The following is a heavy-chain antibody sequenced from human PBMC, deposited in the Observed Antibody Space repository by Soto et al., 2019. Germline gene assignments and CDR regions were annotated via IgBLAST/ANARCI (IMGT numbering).Heavy chain of an antibody. CDR2: VDHAGTT. CDR3: ARLVAVGATRWFDP. V-gene: IGHV4-4*02. CDR1: GDSISSSHW. J-gene: IGHJ5*02. Sequence: QVQLQESGPGLVKPSGTLSLTCAVSGDSISSSHWLTWVRQPPGKGLEWIGEVDHAGTTNYSPPLESRVTISVDKSRNQFSLKLTSVTAADTAVYYCARLVAVGATRWFDPWGQGTLVIVSS. D-gene: IGHD6-19*01.